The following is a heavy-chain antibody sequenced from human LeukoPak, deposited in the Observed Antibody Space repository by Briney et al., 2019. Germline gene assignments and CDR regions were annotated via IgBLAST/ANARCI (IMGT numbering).Heavy chain of an antibody. J-gene: IGHJ4*02. CDR3: ARGPDSSGYYYFDY. Sequence: ASETLSLTCAVSGGSISSSNWWSWVRQPPGKGLEWIGSIYDSGSTYYNPSLKSRVTISVDTSKNQFSLKLSSVTAADTAVYYCARGPDSSGYYYFDYWGQGTLVTVSS. D-gene: IGHD3-22*01. CDR1: GGSISSSNW. CDR2: IYDSGST. V-gene: IGHV4-4*02.